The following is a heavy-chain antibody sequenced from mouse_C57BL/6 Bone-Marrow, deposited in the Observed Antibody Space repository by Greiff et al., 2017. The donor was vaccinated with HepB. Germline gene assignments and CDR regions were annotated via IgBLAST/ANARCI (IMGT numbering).Heavy chain of an antibody. CDR2: IDPSDSYT. CDR1: GYTFTSYW. V-gene: IGHV1-50*01. J-gene: IGHJ1*03. Sequence: VQLQQPGAELVKPGASVKLSCKASGYTFTSYWMQWVKQRPGQGLEWIGEIDPSDSYTNYNQKFKGKATLTVDTSSSTAYMQLSSLTSEDSAVYYCASYDPLYWYFDVWGTGTTVTVSS. D-gene: IGHD2-3*01. CDR3: ASYDPLYWYFDV.